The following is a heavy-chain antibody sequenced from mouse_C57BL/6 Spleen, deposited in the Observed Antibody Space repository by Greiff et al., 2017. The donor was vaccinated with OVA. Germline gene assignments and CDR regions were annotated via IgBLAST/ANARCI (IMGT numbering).Heavy chain of an antibody. V-gene: IGHV7-3*01. CDR2: IRNKANGYTT. CDR3: ARSHWDWYFDV. CDR1: GFTFTDYY. Sequence: EVHLVESGGGLVQPGGSLSLSCAASGFTFTDYYMSWVRQPPGKALEWLGFIRNKANGYTTEYSASVKGRFTISRDNSQSILYLQMNALRAEDSATYYCARSHWDWYFDVWGTGTTVTVSS. D-gene: IGHD4-1*01. J-gene: IGHJ1*03.